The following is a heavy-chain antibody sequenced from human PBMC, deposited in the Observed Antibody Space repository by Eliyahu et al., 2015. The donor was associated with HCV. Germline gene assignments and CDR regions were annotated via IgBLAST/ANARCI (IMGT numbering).Heavy chain of an antibody. CDR1: GFTFNRSA. D-gene: IGHD3-3*01. V-gene: IGHV3-23*01. J-gene: IGHJ4*02. CDR3: ANGNDFWP. Sequence: EVQLLESGGGLVQSGGSLRLSCAASGFTFNRSAMSWVRQAPEKGLGWVSSITGTGVGTYYADSVKGRFTISRDNSKNTLYLQMNSLRAEDTAVYFCANGNDFWPWGQGTLVTVSS. CDR2: ITGTGVGT.